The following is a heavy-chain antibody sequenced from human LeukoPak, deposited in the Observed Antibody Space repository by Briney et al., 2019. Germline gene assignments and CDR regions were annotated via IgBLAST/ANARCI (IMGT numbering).Heavy chain of an antibody. CDR3: ARTYSSSWYTPYHFDY. V-gene: IGHV1-2*02. J-gene: IGHJ4*02. D-gene: IGHD6-13*01. CDR2: INPNSGGT. CDR1: GYTFTGYY. Sequence: ASVKVSCKASGYTFTGYYMHWVRQAPGQGLEWMGWINPNSGGTNYAQKFQGRVTMTRDTSISTAYMELSRLRSDDTAVYYCARTYSSSWYTPYHFDYWGQGTLVTVSS.